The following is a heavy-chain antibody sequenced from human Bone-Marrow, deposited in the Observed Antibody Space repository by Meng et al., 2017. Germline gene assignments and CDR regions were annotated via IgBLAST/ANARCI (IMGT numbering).Heavy chain of an antibody. Sequence: QVPLCQSGCEVKKPGASVKASCKASCYTFTSDGISWVRQAPGQGLEWMGWISAYNGNTNYAQKLQGRVTMTTDTSTSTAYMELRSLRSDDTAVYYCARVGPRIAVAVNWGQGTLVTVSS. V-gene: IGHV1-18*01. CDR3: ARVGPRIAVAVN. CDR2: ISAYNGNT. CDR1: CYTFTSDG. D-gene: IGHD6-19*01. J-gene: IGHJ4*02.